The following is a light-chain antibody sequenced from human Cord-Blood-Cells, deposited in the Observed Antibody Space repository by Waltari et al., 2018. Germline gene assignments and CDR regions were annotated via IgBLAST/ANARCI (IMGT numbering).Light chain of an antibody. CDR1: SSDVGSYNL. J-gene: IGLJ3*02. V-gene: IGLV2-23*01. Sequence: QSALTQPASVSGSPGQSITISCTGTSSDVGSYNLVSWYQPHPGKAPKLMIYEGSKPPSGVSNRFSGSKSGDTASLTISGLQAEDEADYYCCSYAGSSTWVFGGGTKLTVL. CDR3: CSYAGSSTWV. CDR2: EGS.